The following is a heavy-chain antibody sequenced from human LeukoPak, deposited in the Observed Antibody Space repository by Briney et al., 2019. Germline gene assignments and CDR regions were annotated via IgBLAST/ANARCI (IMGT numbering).Heavy chain of an antibody. CDR2: ISSSGSTI. D-gene: IGHD3-10*01. Sequence: PGGSLRLSCAASGFTFSSYYMNWVRQAPGKGLEWVSYISSSGSTIYYAGSVKGRFTISRDNAKNSLYLQMNSLRAEDTAVYYCASGQDYSFDYWGQGTLVTVSS. CDR3: ASGQDYSFDY. CDR1: GFTFSSYY. J-gene: IGHJ4*02. V-gene: IGHV3-48*03.